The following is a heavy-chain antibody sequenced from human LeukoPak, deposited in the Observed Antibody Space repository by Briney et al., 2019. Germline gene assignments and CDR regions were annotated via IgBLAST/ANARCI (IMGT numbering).Heavy chain of an antibody. CDR1: GGTFSSYA. CDR2: IIPIFGTA. Sequence: EASVKVSCKASGGTFSSYAISWVRQAPGQGLEWMGGIIPIFGTANYAQKFQGRVTITTDESTSTAYMELSSLRSEDTAVYYCAREIATTVTCNWFDPWGQGTLVTVSS. D-gene: IGHD4-17*01. J-gene: IGHJ5*02. CDR3: AREIATTVTCNWFDP. V-gene: IGHV1-69*05.